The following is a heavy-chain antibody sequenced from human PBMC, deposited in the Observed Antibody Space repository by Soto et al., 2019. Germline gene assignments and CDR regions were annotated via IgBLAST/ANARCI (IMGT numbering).Heavy chain of an antibody. D-gene: IGHD3-3*01. CDR2: ISHDDTYE. CDR1: GFIFANYW. J-gene: IGHJ4*02. CDR3: ARKYDFWSGPAVDY. Sequence: GGSLRLSCGASGFIFANYWMHWVRQAPGKGLEWVAVISHDDTYEDCADFVKGRSAISRDNSKNTLYLQMNSLRAEDTAVYYCARKYDFWSGPAVDYWGQGTLVTVSS. V-gene: IGHV3-30*09.